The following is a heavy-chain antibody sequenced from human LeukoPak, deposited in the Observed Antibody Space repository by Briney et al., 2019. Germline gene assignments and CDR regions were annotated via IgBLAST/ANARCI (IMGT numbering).Heavy chain of an antibody. J-gene: IGHJ4*02. Sequence: GGSLRLSCAASGFTVSSNYMSWVRQAPGKGLEWVSVIYSGGSTYYADSVKGRFTISRDNSKNTLYLQMNSLRAEDTAVYYCTKGGGMAARRPVNNGGKGTLGPVS. CDR2: IYSGGST. CDR3: TKGGGMAARRPVNN. V-gene: IGHV3-53*01. D-gene: IGHD6-6*01. CDR1: GFTVSSNY.